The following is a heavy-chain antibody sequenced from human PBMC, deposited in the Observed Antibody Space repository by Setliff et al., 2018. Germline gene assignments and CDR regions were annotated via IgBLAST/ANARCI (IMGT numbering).Heavy chain of an antibody. CDR3: AGGLPGDYDFNCFDT. J-gene: IGHJ5*02. V-gene: IGHV4-4*07. D-gene: IGHD3-3*01. Sequence: PSETLSLTCTVSGGSLYTYYWSWIRQPAGKELEWIGRINTSGTTRYNPSLRSRATLSVDESMNRFSLNLNSVTAADTAVYYCAGGLPGDYDFNCFDTWGQGALVTVSS. CDR1: GGSLYTYY. CDR2: INTSGTT.